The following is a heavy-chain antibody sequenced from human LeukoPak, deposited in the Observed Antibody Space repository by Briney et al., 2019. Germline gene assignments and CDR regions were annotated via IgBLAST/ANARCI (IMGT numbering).Heavy chain of an antibody. Sequence: PGGSLRLSCAASGFTFDDYAMHWVRQAPGKGLEWVSRIRADGITTYYADSVKGRFTISRDSSKNSLYLQMNSLRTEDSALYYCAKDYYWGQGTLVTVSS. V-gene: IGHV3-43*02. CDR3: AKDYY. CDR1: GFTFDDYA. J-gene: IGHJ4*02. CDR2: IRADGITT.